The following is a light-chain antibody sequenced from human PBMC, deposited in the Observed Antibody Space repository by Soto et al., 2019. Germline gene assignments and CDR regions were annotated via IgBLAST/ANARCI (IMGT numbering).Light chain of an antibody. CDR3: HQRSHRPPPVT. V-gene: IGKV3-11*01. CDR1: QSVSSY. Sequence: EIVLTQSPATLSLSPGERATLSCRASQSVSSYLAWYQQKPGQAPRLLIYDASNRATGIPARFSGSGSGTDFTLTISSLEPEDFAVYYCHQRSHRPPPVTFAPGTKVDI. J-gene: IGKJ3*01. CDR2: DAS.